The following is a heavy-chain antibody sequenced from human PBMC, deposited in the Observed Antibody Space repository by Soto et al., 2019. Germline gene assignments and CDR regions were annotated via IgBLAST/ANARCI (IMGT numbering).Heavy chain of an antibody. CDR1: GFTFSSYS. D-gene: IGHD2-2*01. V-gene: IGHV3-48*01. Sequence: PGGSLRLSCAASGFTFSSYSMNWVRQAPGKGLEWVSYISSSSSTIYYADSVKGRFTISRDNAKNSLYLQMNSLRAEDTAVYYCAVVPAASDYWGQGTLVTVSS. CDR2: ISSSSSTI. CDR3: AVVPAASDY. J-gene: IGHJ4*02.